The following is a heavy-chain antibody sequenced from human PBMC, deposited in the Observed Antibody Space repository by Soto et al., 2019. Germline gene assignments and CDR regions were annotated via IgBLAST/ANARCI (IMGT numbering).Heavy chain of an antibody. J-gene: IGHJ4*02. D-gene: IGHD5-18*01. CDR1: GFTFSSYS. Sequence: GGSLRLSCAASGFTFSSYSMNWVRQAPGKGLEWVSYISTSSHNIYYADSVKGRFTISRDNAKKSLYLHMNSLRAEDTAVYYCAREGRGDTAMGTYVDYWGQGTLVTVSS. CDR3: AREGRGDTAMGTYVDY. V-gene: IGHV3-48*01. CDR2: ISTSSHNI.